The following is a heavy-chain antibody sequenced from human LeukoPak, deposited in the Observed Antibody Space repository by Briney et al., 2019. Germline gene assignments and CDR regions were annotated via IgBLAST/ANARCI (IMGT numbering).Heavy chain of an antibody. CDR2: INHSGST. J-gene: IGHJ4*02. CDR3: ARVRIAAPLDY. Sequence: SETLSLTCAVYGGSFSGYYWSWIRQPPGKGLEWIGEINHSGSTNYNPSLKSRVTISVDTSKNQFSLKLSSVTAADTAVYYCARVRIAAPLDYWGQGTLVTVSS. CDR1: GGSFSGYY. D-gene: IGHD6-25*01. V-gene: IGHV4-34*01.